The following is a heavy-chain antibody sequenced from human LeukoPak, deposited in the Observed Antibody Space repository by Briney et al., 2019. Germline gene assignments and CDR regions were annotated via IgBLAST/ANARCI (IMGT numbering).Heavy chain of an antibody. Sequence: PGRSLRLSCAASGFIFSSYGMHWVRQAPGKGLEWVAVIWYDGSNKYYADSVKGRFTISRDNSKNTLYLQMNSLRAEDTAVYYCAKDQHYYDSSGYYYTYWGQGTLVTVSS. CDR2: IWYDGSNK. V-gene: IGHV3-33*06. J-gene: IGHJ4*02. CDR1: GFIFSSYG. D-gene: IGHD3-22*01. CDR3: AKDQHYYDSSGYYYTY.